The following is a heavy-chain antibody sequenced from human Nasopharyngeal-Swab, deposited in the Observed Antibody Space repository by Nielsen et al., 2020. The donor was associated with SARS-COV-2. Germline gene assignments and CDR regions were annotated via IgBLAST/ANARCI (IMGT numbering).Heavy chain of an antibody. J-gene: IGHJ4*02. Sequence: GESLKISCAASGFTFSSYGMHWVRQAPGKGLEWVAVISYDGSNKYYADSVKGRFTISRDNSKNTLYLQMNSLRAEDTAVYYCAKEFTAAGTTSYDYWGQGTLVTVSS. D-gene: IGHD6-13*01. CDR3: AKEFTAAGTTSYDY. CDR1: GFTFSSYG. V-gene: IGHV3-30*18. CDR2: ISYDGSNK.